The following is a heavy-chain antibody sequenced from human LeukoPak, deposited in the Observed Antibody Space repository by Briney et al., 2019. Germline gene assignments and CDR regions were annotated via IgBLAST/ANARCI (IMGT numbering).Heavy chain of an antibody. J-gene: IGHJ4*02. CDR3: ARRSQLGGFYDY. CDR1: GFTFSSCA. Sequence: GGSLRLSCAGSGFTFSSCAISWVRQAPGKGLEWVSVVSRSGGTTYYADSVKGRFTISRDSAKNTLYLEMNSLRAEDTALYYCARRSQLGGFYDYWGQGTLVTVSS. V-gene: IGHV3-23*01. D-gene: IGHD3-16*01. CDR2: VSRSGGTT.